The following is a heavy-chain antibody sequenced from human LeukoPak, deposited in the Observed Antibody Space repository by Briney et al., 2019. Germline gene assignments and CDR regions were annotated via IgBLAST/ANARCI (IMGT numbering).Heavy chain of an antibody. CDR3: TTDYPNSGYETFDY. CDR1: GFTFSDYY. V-gene: IGHV3-15*01. D-gene: IGHD5-12*01. Sequence: PGGSLRLSCAASGFTFSDYYMSWIRQAPGKGLEWVGRIKSKPDGGTIDYAAPVKGRFTISRDDSKNTLYLQMKSLKTEDTAVYYCTTDYPNSGYETFDYWGQGTLVTVSS. CDR2: IKSKPDGGTI. J-gene: IGHJ4*02.